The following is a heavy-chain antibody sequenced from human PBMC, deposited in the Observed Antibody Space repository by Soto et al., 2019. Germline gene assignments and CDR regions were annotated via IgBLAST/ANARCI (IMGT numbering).Heavy chain of an antibody. Sequence: EAAVKVSCKASGYTFTSYYMHWVRQAPGQGLEWMGIINPSGGSTSYAQKFQGRVTMTRDTSTSTIYMELSSLRSEDTAVYYCARDDRRSYYVPYAFDIWGQGTLDSVSS. V-gene: IGHV1-46*01. CDR1: GYTFTSYY. J-gene: IGHJ3*02. CDR2: INPSGGST. CDR3: ARDDRRSYYVPYAFDI. D-gene: IGHD1-26*01.